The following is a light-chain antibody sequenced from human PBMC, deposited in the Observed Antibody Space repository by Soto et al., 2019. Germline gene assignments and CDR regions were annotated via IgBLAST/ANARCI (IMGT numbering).Light chain of an antibody. CDR2: EVS. CDR1: SSDVGIYNY. Sequence: QSALTQPASVSGSPGQSIAISCTGSSSDVGIYNYVSWYQQHPGKVPKLIIYEVSNRPSGVSNRFSGSKSGNTASLTISGLQAADEADYYCSSYTTGSTRVFGTGTKLTVL. J-gene: IGLJ1*01. CDR3: SSYTTGSTRV. V-gene: IGLV2-14*01.